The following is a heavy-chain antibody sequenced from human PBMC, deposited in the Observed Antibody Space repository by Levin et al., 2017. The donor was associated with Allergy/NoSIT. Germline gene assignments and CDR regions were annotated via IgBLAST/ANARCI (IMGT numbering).Heavy chain of an antibody. V-gene: IGHV3-23*01. CDR3: AKKQGRTTGFCFDV. J-gene: IGHJ3*01. D-gene: IGHD1-14*01. CDR2: ITGTGGNT. Sequence: GGSLRLSCAASGFSFGDFAMAWVRQAPGKGLEWVSVITGTGGNTYYGDSVKGRFTVSRDNSKNTLYLELNSLRAEDTAIYYCAKKQGRTTGFCFDVWGQGTMVTVSS. CDR1: GFSFGDFA.